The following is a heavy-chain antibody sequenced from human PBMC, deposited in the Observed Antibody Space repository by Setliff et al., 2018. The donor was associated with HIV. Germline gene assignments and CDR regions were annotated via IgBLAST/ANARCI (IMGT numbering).Heavy chain of an antibody. D-gene: IGHD4-17*01. V-gene: IGHV4-39*01. CDR1: GGSISSGGYY. CDR3: ARGGGPYGDPSGEYYYMDV. J-gene: IGHJ6*03. Sequence: SETLSLTCTVSGGSISSGGYYWSWIRQLPGKGLEWIGYIYYSGSTYYNPSLKSRVTISVDTSKNQLSLKLSSVTAADTAVYYCARGGGPYGDPSGEYYYMDVWGKGTTVTVSS. CDR2: IYYSGST.